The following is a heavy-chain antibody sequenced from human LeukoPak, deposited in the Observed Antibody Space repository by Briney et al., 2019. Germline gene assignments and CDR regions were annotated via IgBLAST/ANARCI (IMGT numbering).Heavy chain of an antibody. CDR3: TRVQAGRSGLMDI. V-gene: IGHV3-74*01. CDR2: VDPEGTTT. CDR1: GFTFRSYW. D-gene: IGHD2-8*02. J-gene: IGHJ6*02. Sequence: PGGSLRLSCVASGFTFRSYWMHWVRQAPGEGLVWVSRVDPEGTTTNYADSVTGRFTTSRDNAKNTLYLQMNSLRAEDTALYYCTRVQAGRSGLMDIWGRGTTVTVSS.